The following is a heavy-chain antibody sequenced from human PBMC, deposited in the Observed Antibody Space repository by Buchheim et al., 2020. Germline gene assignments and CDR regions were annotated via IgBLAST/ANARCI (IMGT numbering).Heavy chain of an antibody. CDR3: EGVSVWATSNYYGMDV. CDR2: INPSGTTI. V-gene: IGHV3-48*04. D-gene: IGHD5-24*01. Sequence: EVQLVESGGGLVQPGGSLRLSCAASGFTFSIFAMNWVRQAPGKGLEWVSYINPSGTTISYADSVRGRFTMSRDTAKNALFLPMNSLRAADAAVYYYEGVSVWATSNYYGMDVWGQGTT. CDR1: GFTFSIFA. J-gene: IGHJ6*02.